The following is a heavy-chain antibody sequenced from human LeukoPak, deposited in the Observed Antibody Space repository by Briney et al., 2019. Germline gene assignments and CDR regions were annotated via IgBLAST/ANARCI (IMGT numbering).Heavy chain of an antibody. Sequence: ASVKVSCKAPGYTFTGYYMHWVRQAPGQGLEWMGWINPNSGGTNYAQKFQGRVTMTRDTSISTAYMELSRLRSDDTAVYYCARDFGDIVVVPAAKATDDYWGQGTLVTVSS. D-gene: IGHD2-2*01. CDR2: INPNSGGT. V-gene: IGHV1-2*02. J-gene: IGHJ4*02. CDR1: GYTFTGYY. CDR3: ARDFGDIVVVPAAKATDDY.